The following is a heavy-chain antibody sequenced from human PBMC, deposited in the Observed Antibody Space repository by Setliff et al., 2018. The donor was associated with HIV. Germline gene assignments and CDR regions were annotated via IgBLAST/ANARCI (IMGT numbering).Heavy chain of an antibody. Sequence: ASVKVSCKTSGYTFTIYAMHWVRQAPGQRLEWMGWINAGNGNTKYSQKFQGRVTITRDTSASTAYMELSSLRSEDTAVYYCAKTIAAAATLPFDFWGQGTMCTVSS. CDR2: INAGNGNT. J-gene: IGHJ4*03. CDR3: AKTIAAAATLPFDF. V-gene: IGHV1-3*01. D-gene: IGHD6-13*01. CDR1: GYTFTIYA.